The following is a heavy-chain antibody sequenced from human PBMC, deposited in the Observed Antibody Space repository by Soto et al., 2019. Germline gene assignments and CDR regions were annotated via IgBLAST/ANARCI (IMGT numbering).Heavy chain of an antibody. CDR1: GGTFSSYA. J-gene: IGHJ4*02. CDR2: IIPIFGTA. D-gene: IGHD2-21*02. Sequence: ASVKVSCKAPGGTFSSYAISWVRQAPGQGLEWMGGIIPIFGTANYAQKFQGRVTITADESTSTAYMELSSLRSEDTAVYYCATTYCGGDCQIDYWGQGTLVTVSS. V-gene: IGHV1-69*13. CDR3: ATTYCGGDCQIDY.